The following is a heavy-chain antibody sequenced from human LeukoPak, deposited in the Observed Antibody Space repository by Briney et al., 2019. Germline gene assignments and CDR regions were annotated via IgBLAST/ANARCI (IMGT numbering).Heavy chain of an antibody. CDR3: ARDGGGDMVRGVIWWFDP. D-gene: IGHD3-10*01. V-gene: IGHV1-2*02. J-gene: IGHJ5*02. Sequence: ASVKVSCKASGYTFTGYYMHWVRQAPGQGLEWMGWINPNSGGTNYAQKFQGRVTMTRDTSISTAYMELSRLRSDDTAVYYCARDGGGDMVRGVIWWFDPWGQGTLVTVSS. CDR2: INPNSGGT. CDR1: GYTFTGYY.